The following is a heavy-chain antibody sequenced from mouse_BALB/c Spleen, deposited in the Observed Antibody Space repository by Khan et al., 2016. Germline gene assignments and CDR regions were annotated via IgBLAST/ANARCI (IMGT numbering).Heavy chain of an antibody. J-gene: IGHJ3*01. CDR3: ARGGLAQAWFAY. D-gene: IGHD3-3*01. CDR2: ISYSGST. V-gene: IGHV3-2*02. CDR1: GYSITSDYA. Sequence: QLQESGPGLVKPSQSLSLTCTVTGYSITSDYAWNWIRQFPGNKLEWMGYISYSGSTSYNPSLKSRISITRDTSKNQFFLQLNSVTTEDTATXYCARGGLAQAWFAYWGQGTLVTVSA.